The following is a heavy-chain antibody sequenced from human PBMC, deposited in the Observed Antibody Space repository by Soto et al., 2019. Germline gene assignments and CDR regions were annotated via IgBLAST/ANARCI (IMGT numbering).Heavy chain of an antibody. CDR3: ATAMGRLSGYDFSPYYYYGMDV. D-gene: IGHD5-12*01. CDR2: IYYSGST. CDR1: GGSISSGGYY. J-gene: IGHJ6*02. V-gene: IGHV4-31*03. Sequence: PSETLSLTCTVSGGSISSGGYYWSWIRQHPGKGLEWIGYIYYSGSTYYNPSLKSRVTISVDTSKNQFSLKLSSVTAADTAVYYCATAMGRLSGYDFSPYYYYGMDVWGHGTTVTVSS.